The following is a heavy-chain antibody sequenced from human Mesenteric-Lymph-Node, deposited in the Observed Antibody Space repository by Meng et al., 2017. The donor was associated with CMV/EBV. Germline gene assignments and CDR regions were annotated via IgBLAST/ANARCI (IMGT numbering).Heavy chain of an antibody. CDR3: ARLRPTISYYDGSGYYPYYFDY. V-gene: IGHV4-34*01. D-gene: IGHD3-22*01. CDR2: INHSGST. Sequence: SETLSLTCAVYGGSFSGYYWSWIRQPPGKGLEWIGEINHSGSTNYNPSLKSRGTISVDTSRKQFPLRLTSVTAADTAVYYCARLRPTISYYDGSGYYPYYFDYWGQGTLVTVSS. J-gene: IGHJ4*02. CDR1: GGSFSGYY.